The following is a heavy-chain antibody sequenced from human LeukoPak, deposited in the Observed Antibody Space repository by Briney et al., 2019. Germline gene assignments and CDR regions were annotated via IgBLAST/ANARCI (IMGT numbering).Heavy chain of an antibody. D-gene: IGHD3-10*01. CDR1: GFTFSRFW. J-gene: IGHJ6*02. CDR3: ARDLRVRGSYYGMDV. V-gene: IGHV3-7*01. CDR2: IKHDGSEK. Sequence: AGGSLRLSCVASGFTFSRFWMTWVRQAPGKGLEWVANIKHDGSEKFYVDSVKGRFTISRDNANNSLYLQMNSLRAEDTAVYYCARDLRVRGSYYGMDVWGQGTTVTVSS.